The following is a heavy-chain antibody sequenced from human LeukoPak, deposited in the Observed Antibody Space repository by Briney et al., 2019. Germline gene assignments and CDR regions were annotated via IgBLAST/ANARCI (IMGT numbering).Heavy chain of an antibody. J-gene: IGHJ4*02. CDR2: IDSSGGYI. CDR3: LRGDRRDY. V-gene: IGHV3-21*06. CDR1: GFTFSSYG. Sequence: PGGSLRLSCAASGFTFSSYGMHWVRQAPGKGLEWVSSIDSSGGYIFYADSVKGRFIISRDNAKDSLYLQMNSLRVEDTAVYYCLRGDRRDYWGQGTLVTVSS.